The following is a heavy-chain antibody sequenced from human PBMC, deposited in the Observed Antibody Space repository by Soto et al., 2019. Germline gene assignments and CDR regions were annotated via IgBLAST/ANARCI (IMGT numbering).Heavy chain of an antibody. J-gene: IGHJ6*02. CDR1: GYSFTRYG. V-gene: IGHV1-18*01. CDR3: AMVDVYVTPSPQDI. D-gene: IGHD3-16*01. CDR2: INAYNGNT. Sequence: QVQLVQSGAEVKNPGASVKVSCKASGYSFTRYGIGWARQAPGQGLEWMGWINAYNGNTNYAQNLQGRLTLTTDTSTTTAYMELRSLRSNDTAIYYCAMVDVYVTPSPQDIWGQGTTLTVSS.